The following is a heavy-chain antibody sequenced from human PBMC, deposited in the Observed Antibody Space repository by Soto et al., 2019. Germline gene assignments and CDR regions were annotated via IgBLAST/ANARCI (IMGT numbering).Heavy chain of an antibody. CDR1: GYALTGNY. J-gene: IGHJ4*02. V-gene: IGHV1-18*04. CDR3: ARDRLRGYDSSGFYS. Sequence: SVKVSCKASGYALTGNYMHWVRQAPGQGLEWMGWINPSDGNRNFAQKFEDRVTMTTATSTNTVFLELRSLKSDDTAIYYCARDRLRGYDSSGFYSWGQGTMVTVSS. CDR2: INPSDGNR. D-gene: IGHD3-22*01.